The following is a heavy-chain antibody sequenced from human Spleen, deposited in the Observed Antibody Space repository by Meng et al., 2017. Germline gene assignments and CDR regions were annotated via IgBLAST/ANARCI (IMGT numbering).Heavy chain of an antibody. D-gene: IGHD3-10*01. CDR3: ARGYGSGSYHYQIDY. V-gene: IGHV3-48*03. CDR1: GFTFSSYE. CDR2: ISSSGSTI. J-gene: IGHJ4*02. Sequence: GGSLRLSCAASGFTFSSYEMNWVRQAPGKGLEWVSYISSSGSTIYYADSVKGRFTISRDNAENSLYLQMNSLRAEDTAVYYCARGYGSGSYHYQIDYWGQGTLVTVSS.